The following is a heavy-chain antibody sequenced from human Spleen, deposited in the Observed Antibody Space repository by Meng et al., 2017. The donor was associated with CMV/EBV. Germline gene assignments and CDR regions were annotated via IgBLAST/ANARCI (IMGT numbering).Heavy chain of an antibody. CDR3: ARGQTLNGFGFDC. J-gene: IGHJ4*02. Sequence: GESLKISFAASRFTFSSYGMHWVRQAPGKGLEWMAVISYDGINKFYADSVKGRFTISRDNSKNTLYLQMNSLRAEDTAVYYCARGQTLNGFGFDCWGQGALVTVSS. CDR1: RFTFSSYG. D-gene: IGHD2-8*01. V-gene: IGHV3-30*03. CDR2: ISYDGINK.